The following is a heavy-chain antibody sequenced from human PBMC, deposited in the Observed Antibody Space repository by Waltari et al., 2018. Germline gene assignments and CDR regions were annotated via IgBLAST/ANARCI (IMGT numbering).Heavy chain of an antibody. V-gene: IGHV4-59*08. CDR3: ARRQYYDSSGYWYYFDY. D-gene: IGHD3-22*01. J-gene: IGHJ4*02. CDR2: IYYSGST. CDR1: GGSISNSS. Sequence: QVQLQESGPGLVKPSATLSLTCTVSGGSISNSSWSWIRQPPGKGLEWIGFIYYSGSTNYNPSLKSRVTISVDTSKNQFSLKLSSVTAADTAVYYCARRQYYDSSGYWYYFDYWGQGTLVTVSS.